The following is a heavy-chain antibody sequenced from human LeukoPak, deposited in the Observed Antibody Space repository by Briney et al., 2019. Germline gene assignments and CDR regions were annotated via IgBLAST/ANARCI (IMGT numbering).Heavy chain of an antibody. CDR1: GFTFSRYG. CDR2: ISDDGSNK. V-gene: IGHV3-30*18. D-gene: IGHD4-11*01. CDR3: ADDYKNYPNY. Sequence: QPGGSLRLSCAASGFTFSRYGMHWVRQAPGKGLEWVALISDDGSNKYYVDSVKGRSTISRDNSKHMLYLQMNSLRGEDTAVYYCADDYKNYPNYWGQGTLVTVSS. J-gene: IGHJ4*02.